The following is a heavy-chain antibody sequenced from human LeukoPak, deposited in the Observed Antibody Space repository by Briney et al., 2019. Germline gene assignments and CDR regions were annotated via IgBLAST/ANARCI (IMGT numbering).Heavy chain of an antibody. CDR2: SSSTGSII. V-gene: IGHV3-11*04. CDR1: GFTFSDYY. Sequence: PGGSLRLDCAASGFTFSDYYMTWIRQGPGKGLDWVSYSSSTGSIIFYADSVKGRFTISRDNAKNSLYLQMNSLRAEDTAVYYCARDPLIGSTYTTAWGYWGQGTLVTVSS. CDR3: ARDPLIGSTYTTAWGY. D-gene: IGHD2-2*01. J-gene: IGHJ4*02.